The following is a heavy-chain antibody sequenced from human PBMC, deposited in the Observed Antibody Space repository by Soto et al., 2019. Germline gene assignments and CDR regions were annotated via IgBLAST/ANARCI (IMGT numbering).Heavy chain of an antibody. J-gene: IGHJ6*02. CDR3: ADRDSYYYGMDV. CDR1: GFTFSSYA. CDR2: ISGSGGST. V-gene: IGHV3-23*01. Sequence: GGSLRLSCAASGFTFSSYAMSWVRQAPGKGLEWVSAISGSGGSTYYADSVKGRFTISRDNSKNTLYLQMNSLRAEDTAVYYCADRDSYYYGMDVWGQGTTVTVSS.